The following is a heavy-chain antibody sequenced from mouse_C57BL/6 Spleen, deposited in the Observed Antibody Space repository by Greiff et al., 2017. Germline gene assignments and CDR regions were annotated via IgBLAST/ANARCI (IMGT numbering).Heavy chain of an antibody. D-gene: IGHD1-1*01. V-gene: IGHV1-61*01. CDR1: GYTFTSYW. J-gene: IGHJ3*01. CDR3: ARGDYYGSSTWFAY. CDR2: IYPSDSET. Sequence: QVQLQQPGAELVRPGSSVKLSCKASGYTFTSYWMDWVKQRPGQGLEWIGNIYPSDSETHYNQKFKDKATLTVDKSSSTAYMQLRSLTSEDSAVYYCARGDYYGSSTWFAYWGQGTLVTVSA.